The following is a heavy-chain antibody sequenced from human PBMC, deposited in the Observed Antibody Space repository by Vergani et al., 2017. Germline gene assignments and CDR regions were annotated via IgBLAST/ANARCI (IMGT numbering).Heavy chain of an antibody. J-gene: IGHJ4*02. D-gene: IGHD3-10*01. V-gene: IGHV4-59*02. Sequence: QVKLQKSGPGLVKPPETLSLTCTVSGASVNSYNWSWIRQPPGTGLEWMGYVSFLGDTLYDPSVNGRMTLSLNTSSNLFSLYLTSVTAADSAVYYCARSRMHYGAGSRDYWGQGTLVTVSP. CDR1: GASVNSYN. CDR2: VSFLGDT. CDR3: ARSRMHYGAGSRDY.